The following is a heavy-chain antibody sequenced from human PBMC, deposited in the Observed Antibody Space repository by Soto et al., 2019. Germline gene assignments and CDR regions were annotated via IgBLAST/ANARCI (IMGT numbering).Heavy chain of an antibody. Sequence: QVQLVQSGAEVKKPGASVKVSCKVSGYTLTELSMHWVRQAPGKGLEWMEGFDPEDGETIYAQKFQGRVTMTEDTSTETAYMELSSLRSEDTAVYYCATEVVVAANTYYYYGMDVWGQGTTVTVSS. CDR3: ATEVVVAANTYYYYGMDV. J-gene: IGHJ6*02. CDR1: GYTLTELS. CDR2: FDPEDGET. V-gene: IGHV1-24*01. D-gene: IGHD2-15*01.